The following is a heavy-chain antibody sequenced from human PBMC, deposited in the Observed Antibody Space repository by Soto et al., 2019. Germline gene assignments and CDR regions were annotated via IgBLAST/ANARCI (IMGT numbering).Heavy chain of an antibody. CDR1: GFTFSSYA. CDR3: AKDLTMIVVVEFDY. J-gene: IGHJ4*02. V-gene: IGHV3-23*01. CDR2: ISGSGGST. D-gene: IGHD3-22*01. Sequence: GGSLRLSCAASGFTFSSYAMSWVRQAPGKGLEWVSAISGSGGSTYYADSVKGRFTISRDNSKNTLYLQMNSLRAEDTSVYYCAKDLTMIVVVEFDYWGQGTLVTVSS.